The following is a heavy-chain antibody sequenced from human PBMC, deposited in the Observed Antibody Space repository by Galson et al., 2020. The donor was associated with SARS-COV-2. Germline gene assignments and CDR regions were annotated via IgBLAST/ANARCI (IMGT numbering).Heavy chain of an antibody. V-gene: IGHV4-30-4*01. D-gene: IGHD5-18*01. CDR1: GASISSEHYY. J-gene: IGHJ4*02. CDR2: IYYSGST. CDR3: ASGYTYGPSHFDY. Sequence: SETLSLTFPVSGASISSEHYYWCWIRQPPGKGLEWIGYIYYSGSTYYNPSLKSRLIISLDTSNNQFSLKLSSVTAADTALYYCASGYTYGPSHFDYWGQGTLVTVSS.